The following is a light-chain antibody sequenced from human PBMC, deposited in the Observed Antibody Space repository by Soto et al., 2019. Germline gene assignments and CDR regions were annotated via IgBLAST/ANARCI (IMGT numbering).Light chain of an antibody. J-gene: IGLJ2*01. CDR1: SSNIGNNY. Sequence: QSVLTQPPSVSAAPGQKVTICCSGFSSNIGNNYVSWYQQVPGTAPKLLIYENNKRPSGIPDRFSGSKSGTSATLDITGLQTWDEADYYCGTWDSSLSAGVFGGGTKVTVL. V-gene: IGLV1-51*01. CDR2: ENN. CDR3: GTWDSSLSAGV.